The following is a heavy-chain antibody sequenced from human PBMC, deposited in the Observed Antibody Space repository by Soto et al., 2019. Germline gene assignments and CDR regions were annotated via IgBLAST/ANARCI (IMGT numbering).Heavy chain of an antibody. D-gene: IGHD3-10*01. CDR1: GYTFTSYY. Sequence: ASVKVSCKASGYTFTSYYMHWVRQAPGQGLEWMGIINPSGGSTSYAQKFQGRVTMTRDTSTSTVYMELSSLRSEDTAVYYCARGPGLDYGSGSYYLFDYWGQGTLVTVSS. V-gene: IGHV1-46*01. CDR3: ARGPGLDYGSGSYYLFDY. J-gene: IGHJ4*02. CDR2: INPSGGST.